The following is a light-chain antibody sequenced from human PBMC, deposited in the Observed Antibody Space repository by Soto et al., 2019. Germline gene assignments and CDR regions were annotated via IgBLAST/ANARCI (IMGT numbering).Light chain of an antibody. J-gene: IGKJ1*01. CDR3: QQYGSSPPT. Sequence: VLTQSPDALSLSQGERATLSCRASQSVSSYLAWYQQKPGQAPRLLIYDTSNRATGVPARFSGSGSGTDVTLTINRLEPEDFARYYCQQYGSSPPTFGQGTKV. CDR1: QSVSSY. V-gene: IGKV3-20*01. CDR2: DTS.